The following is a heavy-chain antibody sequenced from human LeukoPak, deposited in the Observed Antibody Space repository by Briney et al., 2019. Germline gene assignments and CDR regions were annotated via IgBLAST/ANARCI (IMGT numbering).Heavy chain of an antibody. Sequence: NHGGCLRLSCAASGFTVSSFSMNWVRQAPGKGLEWGSYISGSGGDIHYADSVKRRFTISRNNAKNSLYLQMTSLRDEDTAVYYCARDLHSGAYTFDYWGQGTLASVSS. V-gene: IGHV3-48*02. CDR2: ISGSGGDI. J-gene: IGHJ4*02. CDR1: GFTVSSFS. CDR3: ARDLHSGAYTFDY. D-gene: IGHD1-26*01.